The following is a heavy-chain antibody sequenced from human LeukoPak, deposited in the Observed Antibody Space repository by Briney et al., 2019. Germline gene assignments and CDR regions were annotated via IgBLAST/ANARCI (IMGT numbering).Heavy chain of an antibody. CDR2: ISGSGDST. Sequence: GGSLELSCAASGFTFSNYAMSWVRQAPGKGLEGVSGISGSGDSTYYGDSVQGRFTISRDNSKNTLYLQMNTLRAEDTAVYFCAKEKQRNFDYWGQGTLVTVSS. V-gene: IGHV3-23*01. J-gene: IGHJ4*02. CDR1: GFTFSNYA. CDR3: AKEKQRNFDY.